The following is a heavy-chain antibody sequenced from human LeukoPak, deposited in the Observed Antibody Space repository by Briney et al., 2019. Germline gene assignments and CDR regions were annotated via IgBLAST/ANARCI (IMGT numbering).Heavy chain of an antibody. Sequence: GGSLRLSCAASGFTFSSYSMNWVRQAPGKGLEWVSYISSSSSTIYYADSVKGRFIISRDNAKNSLYLQMNSLRAEDTAVYYCARGGTRSLWFGELLLFDYWGQGTLVTVSS. CDR2: ISSSSSTI. CDR1: GFTFSSYS. J-gene: IGHJ4*02. D-gene: IGHD3-10*01. V-gene: IGHV3-48*01. CDR3: ARGGTRSLWFGELLLFDY.